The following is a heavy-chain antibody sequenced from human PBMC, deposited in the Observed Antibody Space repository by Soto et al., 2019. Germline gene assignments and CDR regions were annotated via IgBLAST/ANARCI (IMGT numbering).Heavy chain of an antibody. Sequence: GGSLRLSCAASGFTFSSYAMSWVRQAPGKGLEWVSAISGSGGSTYYADSVKGRFTISRDNSKNTLYLQMNSLRAEDRAVYYCAKESEQVWKVAATKKLLHQSSVSYGDYDSQTFYYFDYWGQGTLVTVSS. V-gene: IGHV3-23*01. J-gene: IGHJ4*02. CDR1: GFTFSSYA. D-gene: IGHD4-17*01. CDR3: AKESEQVWKVAATKKLLHQSSVSYGDYDSQTFYYFDY. CDR2: ISGSGGST.